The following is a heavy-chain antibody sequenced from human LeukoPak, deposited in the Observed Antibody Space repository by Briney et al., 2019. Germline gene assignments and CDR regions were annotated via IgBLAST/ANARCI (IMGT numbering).Heavy chain of an antibody. Sequence: GGSLRLSCAASGFTFSSYWMSWVRQAPGKELEWVANIKQDGSEKYYVDSVKGRFTISRDNAKNSLYLQTNSLRAEDTAVYYCAREGDYYYYGMDVWGQGTTVTVSS. CDR1: GFTFSSYW. V-gene: IGHV3-7*01. J-gene: IGHJ6*02. CDR2: IKQDGSEK. CDR3: AREGDYYYYGMDV.